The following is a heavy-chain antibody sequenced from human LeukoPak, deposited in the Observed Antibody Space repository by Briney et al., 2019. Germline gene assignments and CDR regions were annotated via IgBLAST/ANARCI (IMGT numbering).Heavy chain of an antibody. Sequence: GGSLRLSCAASGFTFSTNAMHWVRQAPGKGLEWVAVIWSDSTNKYYADSVRGRFTISRDNSKNTLYLQMSSLRAEDTAMYYCARDRLTTVTTFHFDYWGQGTLVTVSS. V-gene: IGHV3-33*01. CDR1: GFTFSTNA. D-gene: IGHD4-17*01. CDR2: IWSDSTNK. CDR3: ARDRLTTVTTFHFDY. J-gene: IGHJ4*02.